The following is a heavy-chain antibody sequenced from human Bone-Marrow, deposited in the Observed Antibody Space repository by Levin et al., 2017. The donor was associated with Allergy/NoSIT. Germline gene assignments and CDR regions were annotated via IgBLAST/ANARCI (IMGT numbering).Heavy chain of an antibody. CDR2: VKTRTDGGTV. Sequence: GGSLRLSCTGAGFSLVNVWVSWVRQAPGKGLQWVGRVKTRTDGGTVDYGAGAGAAGRFVISRDDSRNKVDLQINSLKVEDTAVYFCAALFSDGRRYLYFSSCKSDDTMDVWGQGTRVAVSS. V-gene: IGHV3-15*05. CDR3: AALFSDGRRYLYFSSCKSDDTMDV. CDR1: GFSLVNVW. J-gene: IGHJ6*02. D-gene: IGHD2/OR15-2a*01.